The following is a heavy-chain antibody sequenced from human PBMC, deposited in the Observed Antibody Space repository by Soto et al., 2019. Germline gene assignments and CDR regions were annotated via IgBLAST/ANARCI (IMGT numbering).Heavy chain of an antibody. CDR1: GGTFSGYA. CDR3: ARVVFRSGYQSAYYYGMDV. Sequence: QVQLVQSGAEVKKPGSSVKVSCKASGGTFSGYAISWVRQAPGQGLEWMGGIIPIFGTANYAQKFQGRVTITADKSTSTAYMELSSLRSEDTAVYYCARVVFRSGYQSAYYYGMDVWGQGTTVTVSS. J-gene: IGHJ6*02. CDR2: IIPIFGTA. D-gene: IGHD3-22*01. V-gene: IGHV1-69*06.